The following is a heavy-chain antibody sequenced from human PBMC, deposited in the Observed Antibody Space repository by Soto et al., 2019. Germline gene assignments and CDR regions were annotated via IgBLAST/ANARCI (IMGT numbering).Heavy chain of an antibody. D-gene: IGHD6-19*01. CDR2: INPSGGTT. V-gene: IGHV1-46*03. Sequence: QVQLVQSGAEVKKPGASVKVSCTASGYPLTSNYIHWVRQAPGEGLEWMGKINPSGGTTRYGQKFQGRVTMTRDTSTSTVYMEMSSLRSEDTAVYYCDRGEPHSSGWNFDYWGQGTLVIVSP. CDR3: DRGEPHSSGWNFDY. CDR1: GYPLTSNY. J-gene: IGHJ4*02.